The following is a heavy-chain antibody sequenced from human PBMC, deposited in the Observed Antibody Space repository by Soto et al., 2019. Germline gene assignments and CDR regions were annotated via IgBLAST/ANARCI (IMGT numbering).Heavy chain of an antibody. V-gene: IGHV1-18*01. Sequence: ASVKVSCKASGYTFTSYGISWVRQAPGQGLEWMGFISAYNGNTNYAHKLQGRVKMTTDTSTSTAYMELRSLRSDDTAVYYCARDLNNTYYYDSSGYYVRGPHFHXWGQGTLVTVSX. CDR1: GYTFTSYG. CDR2: ISAYNGNT. CDR3: ARDLNNTYYYDSSGYYVRGPHFHX. D-gene: IGHD3-22*01. J-gene: IGHJ4*02.